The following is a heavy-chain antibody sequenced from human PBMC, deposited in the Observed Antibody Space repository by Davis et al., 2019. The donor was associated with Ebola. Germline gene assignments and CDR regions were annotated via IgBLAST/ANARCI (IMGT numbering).Heavy chain of an antibody. CDR1: GYTFRSYG. Sequence: AASVKVSCKASGYTFRSYGISWVRQAPGQGLEWLGWISAYNGNTNYAHKLQGRVTMTTDTSTNTAYMELRSLKSDDTAVYYCARWAVITPTAWDYWGQGTLVTVSS. J-gene: IGHJ4*02. CDR3: ARWAVITPTAWDY. V-gene: IGHV1-18*01. D-gene: IGHD4-23*01. CDR2: ISAYNGNT.